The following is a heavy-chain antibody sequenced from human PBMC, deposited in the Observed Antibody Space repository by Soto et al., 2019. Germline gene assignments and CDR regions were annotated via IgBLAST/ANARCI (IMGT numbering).Heavy chain of an antibody. CDR1: GYTFTSYD. CDR3: ARGVRNRMTTVTVYYYHYFMDV. Sequence: GASVKVSCKASGYTFTSYDINWVRQATGQGLEWMGWMNPNSGNTGYAQKFQGRVTMTRNTSISTAYMELSSLRSEDTAVYYCARGVRNRMTTVTVYYYHYFMDVWGKGSTVTVSS. V-gene: IGHV1-8*01. D-gene: IGHD4-17*01. CDR2: MNPNSGNT. J-gene: IGHJ6*03.